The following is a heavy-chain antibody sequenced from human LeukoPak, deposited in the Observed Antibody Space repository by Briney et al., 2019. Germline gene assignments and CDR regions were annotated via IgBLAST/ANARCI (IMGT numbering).Heavy chain of an antibody. V-gene: IGHV3-9*01. J-gene: IGHJ4*02. Sequence: GGSLRLFCAASGFTFDDYAMHWVRQAPGKGLEWVSGISWNSGSIGYADSVKGRFTISRDNAKNSLYLQMNSLRAEDTALYYCAKDIGDYHFRYFDYWGQGTLVTVSS. CDR1: GFTFDDYA. CDR2: ISWNSGSI. D-gene: IGHD4-17*01. CDR3: AKDIGDYHFRYFDY.